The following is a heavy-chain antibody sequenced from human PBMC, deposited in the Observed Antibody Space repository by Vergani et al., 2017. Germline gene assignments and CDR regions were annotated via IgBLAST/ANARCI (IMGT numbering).Heavy chain of an antibody. D-gene: IGHD2-21*01. J-gene: IGHJ3*01. CDR2: IYSGGST. V-gene: IGHV3-66*02. CDR1: GFIVSSNY. Sequence: EVQLVESGGGLVQPGGSLRLSCAASGFIVSSNYMSWVRQAPGKGLEWVSVIYSGGSTYYADSVKGRFIISRDNSKNTLYLQMNSLRAEDTAVYYCARDGGEYDKDALDVWGQGTKVTVTS. CDR3: ARDGGEYDKDALDV.